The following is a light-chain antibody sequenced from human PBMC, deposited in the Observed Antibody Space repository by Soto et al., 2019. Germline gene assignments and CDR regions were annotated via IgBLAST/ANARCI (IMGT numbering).Light chain of an antibody. CDR1: SSDVGGYNY. J-gene: IGLJ1*01. CDR3: TSYTSSNTYV. V-gene: IGLV2-14*01. CDR2: DVT. Sequence: QSALTQPASVSASPGQSITISCTGTSSDVGGYNYVSWYQQHPGKAPKVIIYDVTIRPSGVSCRFSGSKSGNTASLTISGLQAEDEADYYRTSYTSSNTYVFGTGPKVTVL.